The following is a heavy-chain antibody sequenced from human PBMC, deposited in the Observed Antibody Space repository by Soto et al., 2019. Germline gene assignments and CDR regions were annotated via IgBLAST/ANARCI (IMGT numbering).Heavy chain of an antibody. D-gene: IGHD1-26*01. CDR2: IYYSGST. CDR1: GGSISSYY. J-gene: IGHJ4*02. CDR3: ARHGASGSYYSPLDY. Sequence: SETLSLTCTVSGGSISSYYWSWIRQPTGKGLEWIGYIYYSGSTNYNPSLKSRVTISVDTSKNQFSLKLSSVTAADTAVYYCARHGASGSYYSPLDYWSQGTLVTVSS. V-gene: IGHV4-59*01.